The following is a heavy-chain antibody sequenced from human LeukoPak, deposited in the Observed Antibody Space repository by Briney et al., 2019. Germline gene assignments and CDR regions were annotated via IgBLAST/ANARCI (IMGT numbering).Heavy chain of an antibody. CDR3: ARHSTGYSYGYYYYYHYLDV. CDR2: IYYSGST. D-gene: IGHD5-18*01. J-gene: IGHJ6*03. Sequence: SETLSLTCSVSGGSISRSNYYWGWTREPPGKGLEWIGSIYYSGSTYYNPSLKSRVTISVDTSKNQFSLKLSSVTAADTAVYYCARHSTGYSYGYYYYYHYLDVWGKGTTVTVSS. V-gene: IGHV4-39*01. CDR1: GGSISRSNYY.